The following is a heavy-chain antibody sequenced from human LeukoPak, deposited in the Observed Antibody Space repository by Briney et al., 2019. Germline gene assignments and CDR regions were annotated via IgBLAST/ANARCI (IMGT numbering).Heavy chain of an antibody. D-gene: IGHD1-26*01. V-gene: IGHV3-21*01. CDR3: AGEGVGAPYYFDY. Sequence: GGSLRLSCAASGFTFSSYSMNWVRQAPGEGLEWVSSISSSSSYIYYADSVKGRFTISRDNAKNSLYLQMNSLRAEDTAVYYCAGEGVGAPYYFDYWGQGTLVTVSS. J-gene: IGHJ4*02. CDR1: GFTFSSYS. CDR2: ISSSSSYI.